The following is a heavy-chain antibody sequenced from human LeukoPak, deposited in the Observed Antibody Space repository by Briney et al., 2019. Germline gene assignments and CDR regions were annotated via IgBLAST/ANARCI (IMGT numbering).Heavy chain of an antibody. CDR1: GFTFSSYS. Sequence: GGSLRLSCAASGFTFSSYSFNWVRQAPGKGLEWVSSISSSRNDIYYADSVKGRFTISRDNANNLLFLQMSSLRAEDTAVYFCAGLRRAYYYYMDVWGKGTTVTVSS. CDR2: ISSSRNDI. CDR3: AGLRRAYYYYMDV. V-gene: IGHV3-21*06. J-gene: IGHJ6*03.